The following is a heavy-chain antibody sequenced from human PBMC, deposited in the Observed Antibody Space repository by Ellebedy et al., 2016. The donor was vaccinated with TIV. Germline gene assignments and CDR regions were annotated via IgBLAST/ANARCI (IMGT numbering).Heavy chain of an antibody. CDR2: IKQDGSEK. V-gene: IGHV3-7*01. J-gene: IGHJ4*02. Sequence: GESLKISCAASGFTFSIYWMSWVRQAPGKGLECVANIKQDGSEKSYVDSVKGRFTISRDNAKNSLHLQMNGRRAEDTAVYYCARHTDYALDYWGQGALVTVSS. CDR3: ARHTDYALDY. CDR1: GFTFSIYW. D-gene: IGHD4-17*01.